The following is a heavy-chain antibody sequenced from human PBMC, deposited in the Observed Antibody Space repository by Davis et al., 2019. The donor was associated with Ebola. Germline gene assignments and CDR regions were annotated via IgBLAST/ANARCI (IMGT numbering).Heavy chain of an antibody. J-gene: IGHJ6*02. CDR3: ARDQAGDIVVVPAAIPEVYYSYGMDV. V-gene: IGHV1-18*04. Sequence: ASVKVSCKASGYTFTSYGISWVRQAPGQGLEWMGWISAYNGNTNYAQKLQGRVTMTTDTSTSTAYMELRSLRSDDTAVYYCARDQAGDIVVVPAAIPEVYYSYGMDVWGQGTTVTVSS. CDR2: ISAYNGNT. CDR1: GYTFTSYG. D-gene: IGHD2-2*02.